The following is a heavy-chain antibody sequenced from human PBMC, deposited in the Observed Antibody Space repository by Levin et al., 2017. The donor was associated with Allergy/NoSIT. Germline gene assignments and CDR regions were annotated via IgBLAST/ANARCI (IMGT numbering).Heavy chain of an antibody. CDR2: ISYSGST. D-gene: IGHD6-19*01. CDR1: GGSISSTSYY. J-gene: IGHJ4*02. V-gene: IGHV4-39*01. Sequence: SETLSLTCTVSGGSISSTSYYWGWIRQPPGKGLEWIGSISYSGSTYYNPSLKSRVTISVDTSKNQFSLKLSSVTAADTAVYYCARPNSSGRRGDNFDYWGQGTLVTVSS. CDR3: ARPNSSGRRGDNFDY.